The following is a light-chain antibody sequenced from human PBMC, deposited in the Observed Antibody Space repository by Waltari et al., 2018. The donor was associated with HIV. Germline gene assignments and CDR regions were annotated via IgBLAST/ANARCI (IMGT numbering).Light chain of an antibody. CDR3: QQFYAAPLT. J-gene: IGKJ3*01. V-gene: IGKV4-1*01. CDR2: WGS. Sequence: DIVLTQSPHSLAVSLGERVTIPCKSSSTVLSPSNNQNYLVWYQHKSRQSPKLIMKWGSARQSGVPDRFRGSGSGTDFSLTISSLETEDAAVYYCQQFYAAPLTFGQGTRV. CDR1: STVLSPSNNQNY.